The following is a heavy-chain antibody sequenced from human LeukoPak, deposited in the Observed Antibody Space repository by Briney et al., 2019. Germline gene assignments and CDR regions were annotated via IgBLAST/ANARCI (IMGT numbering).Heavy chain of an antibody. D-gene: IGHD3-10*01. Sequence: SETLSLTCTVSGGSISSRSYYWGWIRQPAGKGLEWIGRIYTSGSTDYNPSLKSRVTISVDTSKNQFSLKLSSVTAADTAVYXXXXXXXXXXXSGSYFPPDAFDIWGQGTMVTVSS. V-gene: IGHV4-61*02. CDR2: IYTSGST. CDR1: GGSISSRSYY. J-gene: IGHJ3*02. CDR3: XXXXXXXXXSGSYFPPDAFDI.